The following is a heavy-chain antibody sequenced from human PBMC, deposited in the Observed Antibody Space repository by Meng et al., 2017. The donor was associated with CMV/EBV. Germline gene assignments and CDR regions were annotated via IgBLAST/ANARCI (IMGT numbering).Heavy chain of an antibody. J-gene: IGHJ4*02. Sequence: GGSLRLSCAASGFTFSGSAMHWVRQASGKGLEWVGRIRSKANSYATAYAASVKGRFTISRDNAKNSLYLQMNSLRAEDTAVYYCTRKGGGSSPAFFDYWGQGTLVTVSS. CDR1: GFTFSGSA. V-gene: IGHV3-73*01. CDR2: IRSKANSYAT. D-gene: IGHD6-6*01. CDR3: TRKGGGSSPAFFDY.